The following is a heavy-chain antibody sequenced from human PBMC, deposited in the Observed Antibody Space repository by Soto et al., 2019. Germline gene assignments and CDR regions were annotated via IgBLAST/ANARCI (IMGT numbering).Heavy chain of an antibody. D-gene: IGHD4-17*01. CDR3: ARHFGNYGDWAFDF. Sequence: QLLLQESGPGLVKPSETLSLTCAVSGVSISESSHYWAWIRQPPGKGLEWIASIYYTGRTYYNPPLRIQPTIYIDTSREQFSLNLSSVTAADMAVYYCARHFGNYGDWAFDFWGQETLVPVSS. CDR1: GVSISESSHY. CDR2: IYYTGRT. J-gene: IGHJ4*02. V-gene: IGHV4-39*01.